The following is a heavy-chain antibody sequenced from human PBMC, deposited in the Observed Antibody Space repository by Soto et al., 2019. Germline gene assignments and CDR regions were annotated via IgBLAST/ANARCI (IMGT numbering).Heavy chain of an antibody. J-gene: IGHJ6*02. D-gene: IGHD6-19*01. Sequence: ASVKVSCKASGFTFTSSAVQWVRQARGQRLEWIGWIVVGSGNTNYAQKFQERVTITGDMSTSTAYMELSSLRSEDTAVYYCAAAPLYSSGSYSLYYYYYYGMDVWGQGTTVTVSS. CDR1: GFTFTSSA. V-gene: IGHV1-58*01. CDR3: AAAPLYSSGSYSLYYYYYYGMDV. CDR2: IVVGSGNT.